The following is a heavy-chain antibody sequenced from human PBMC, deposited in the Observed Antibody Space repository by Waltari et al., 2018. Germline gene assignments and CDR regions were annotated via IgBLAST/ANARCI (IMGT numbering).Heavy chain of an antibody. J-gene: IGHJ5*02. D-gene: IGHD3-9*01. CDR2: IHHSGST. CDR1: GYSIGSGYY. Sequence: QVQLQESGPGLVKPSETLSLTCAVSGYSIGSGYYWGWIRQPPGKGLEWIGSIHHSGSTYYIPSLKRRVTLSVDTSKNQFSLKLRSVTAADTALYYCARGYYDVLTAYHPYNWFGPWGQGTLVTVSS. V-gene: IGHV4-38-2*01. CDR3: ARGYYDVLTAYHPYNWFGP.